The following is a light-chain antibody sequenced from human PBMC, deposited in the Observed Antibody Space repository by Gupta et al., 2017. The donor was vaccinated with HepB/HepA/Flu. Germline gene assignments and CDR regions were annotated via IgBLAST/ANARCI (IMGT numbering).Light chain of an antibody. J-gene: IGLJ3*02. Sequence: SVLTQPASVSGSLGQSITISCTGTNRDIGSFNFVSWYQQHPGKVPKIMIYEVNKRPSGVSNRFSGSKSGNTASLTISGRQDEEEADYYCCSYVGDSTWVFGGG. CDR2: EVN. V-gene: IGLV2-23*02. CDR3: CSYVGDSTWV. CDR1: NRDIGSFNF.